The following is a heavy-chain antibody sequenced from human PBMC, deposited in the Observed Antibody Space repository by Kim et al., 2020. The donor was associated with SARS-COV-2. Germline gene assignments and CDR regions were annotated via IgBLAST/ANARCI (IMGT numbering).Heavy chain of an antibody. Sequence: GGSLRLSCAASGFTFSSYSMNWVRQAPGKGLEWVSSISSSSSYIYYADSVKGRFTISRDNAKNSLYLQMNSLRAEDTAVYYCASSAGTGDYYYYYGMDVWGQGTTVTVSS. J-gene: IGHJ6*02. CDR3: ASSAGTGDYYYYYGMDV. V-gene: IGHV3-21*01. CDR1: GFTFSSYS. CDR2: ISSSSSYI. D-gene: IGHD6-19*01.